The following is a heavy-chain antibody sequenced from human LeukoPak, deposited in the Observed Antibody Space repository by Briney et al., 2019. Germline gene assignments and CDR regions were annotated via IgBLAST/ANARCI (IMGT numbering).Heavy chain of an antibody. D-gene: IGHD3-3*01. CDR2: IYYSGST. J-gene: IGHJ4*02. CDR1: GGSISSGGYS. V-gene: IGHV4-61*08. CDR3: ARVGTYYDFWSGYYTPYYFDY. Sequence: SETLSLTCAVSGGSISSGGYSWSWIRQPPGKGLEWIGYIYYSGSTNYNPSLKSRVTISVDTSKNQFSLKLSSVTAADTAVYYCARVGTYYDFWSGYYTPYYFDYWGQGTLVTVSS.